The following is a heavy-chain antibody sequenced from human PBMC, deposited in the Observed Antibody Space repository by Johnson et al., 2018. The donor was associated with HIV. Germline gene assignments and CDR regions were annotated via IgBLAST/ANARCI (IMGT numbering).Heavy chain of an antibody. D-gene: IGHD6-13*01. CDR1: GFTVSSNY. CDR3: ARAASQQQLKVPFDI. Sequence: VQLLESGGGLIQPGGSLRLSCAASGFTVSSNYMSWVRQAPGKGLESVSVVYSCGTTHYADSVKGRSTISRDNSKNTLYLQMNSLRAEDTAVYFCARAASQQQLKVPFDIWGQGTMVTVSS. J-gene: IGHJ3*02. CDR2: VYSCGTT. V-gene: IGHV3-66*03.